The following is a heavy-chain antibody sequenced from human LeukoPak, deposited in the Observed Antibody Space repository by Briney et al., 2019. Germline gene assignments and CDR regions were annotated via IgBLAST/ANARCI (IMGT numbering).Heavy chain of an antibody. CDR1: GFTFSSYA. CDR2: ISYDGSNK. D-gene: IGHD1-1*01. J-gene: IGHJ4*02. Sequence: GRSLRLSCAASGFTFSSYAMHWVRQAPGKGLEWVAVISYDGSNKYYADSVKGRFTISRDNSKNTLYLQMNSLRAEDTAVYYCARGSFSGTTSFDYWGQGTLVTVSS. V-gene: IGHV3-30-3*01. CDR3: ARGSFSGTTSFDY.